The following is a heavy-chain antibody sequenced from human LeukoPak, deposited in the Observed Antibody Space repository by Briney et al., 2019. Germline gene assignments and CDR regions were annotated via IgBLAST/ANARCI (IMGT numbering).Heavy chain of an antibody. CDR2: TYYSGST. CDR3: ARPYYYDSRIDP. D-gene: IGHD3-22*01. V-gene: IGHV4-30-4*01. Sequence: PSETLSLTCTVSGGSISSGDYYWSWVRQPPGKGLEWIGYTYYSGSTYYNPSLKSRATISVDTSKNQFSLKLTSVTAADTAVYYCARPYYYDSRIDPWGQGTLVTVSS. CDR1: GGSISSGDYY. J-gene: IGHJ5*02.